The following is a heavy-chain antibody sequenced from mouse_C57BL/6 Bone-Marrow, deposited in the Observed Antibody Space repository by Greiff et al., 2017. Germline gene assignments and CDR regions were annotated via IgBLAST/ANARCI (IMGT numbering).Heavy chain of an antibody. D-gene: IGHD2-4*01. V-gene: IGHV14-4*01. CDR1: GFNIKDDY. J-gene: IGHJ2*01. Sequence: VQLQQSGAELVRPGASVTLSCTASGFNIKDDYMPWVKQRPEQGLEWIGWIDPENGGTESASTFQGKATITAETSSNTAYLQLSSLTSEDTAVYYCTAIYYDYDRGYYFDYWGQGTTLTVAS. CDR3: TAIYYDYDRGYYFDY. CDR2: IDPENGGT.